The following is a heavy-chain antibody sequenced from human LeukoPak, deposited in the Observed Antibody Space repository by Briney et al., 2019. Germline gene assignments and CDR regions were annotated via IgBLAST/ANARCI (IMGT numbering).Heavy chain of an antibody. CDR2: ISSSGSAR. J-gene: IGHJ4*02. Sequence: PGGSLRLSCAASGFTVSSNYMSWVRLAPGKGLEWVSRISSSGSARYYADSVKGRFIISRDNAKNSLYLQMNSLRAEDTAVYYCARDPVWGHLDYWGQGTLVTVSS. D-gene: IGHD3-16*01. CDR1: GFTVSSNY. V-gene: IGHV3-11*04. CDR3: ARDPVWGHLDY.